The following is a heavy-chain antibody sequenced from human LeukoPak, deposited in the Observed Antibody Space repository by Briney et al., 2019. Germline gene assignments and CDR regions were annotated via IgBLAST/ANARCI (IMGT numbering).Heavy chain of an antibody. CDR1: GFTFSSSW. D-gene: IGHD4-17*01. V-gene: IGHV3-7*01. J-gene: IGHJ4*02. Sequence: SGGSLRLSCAASGFTFSSSWMSWLRQAPGKGLEWVADIKDDGSAKYYVDSVKGRFTISRDNAKNSLYLQMNSLRAEDTAVYYCANGEVYFDYWGQGTLVTVSS. CDR2: IKDDGSAK. CDR3: ANGEVYFDY.